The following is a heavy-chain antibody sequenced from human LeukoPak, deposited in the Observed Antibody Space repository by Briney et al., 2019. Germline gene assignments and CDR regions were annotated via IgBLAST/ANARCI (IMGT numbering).Heavy chain of an antibody. Sequence: PSETLSLTCAVYGGSFSGYYWYWIRQPPGKGLEWIGEINYSGSTNYNPSLKSRVTISADTSKNQFSLKMSSVTAADTAAYYCATTSGYWGQGTLVTVSS. J-gene: IGHJ4*02. D-gene: IGHD3-10*01. V-gene: IGHV4-34*01. CDR1: GGSFSGYY. CDR2: INYSGST. CDR3: ATTSGY.